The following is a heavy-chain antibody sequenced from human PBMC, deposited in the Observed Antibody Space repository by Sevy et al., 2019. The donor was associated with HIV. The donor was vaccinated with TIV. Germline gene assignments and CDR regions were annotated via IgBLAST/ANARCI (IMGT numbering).Heavy chain of an antibody. CDR3: ARVAADSNYVSYYYGMDV. CDR2: INHSGST. D-gene: IGHD4-4*01. Sequence: SETLSLTCAAYGGSFSGYYWSWIRQPPGKGLEWIGEINHSGSTNYNPSLKSRVTISVDTSKNQFSLKLSSVTAADTAVYYGARVAADSNYVSYYYGMDVWGQGTTVTVSS. J-gene: IGHJ6*02. CDR1: GGSFSGYY. V-gene: IGHV4-34*01.